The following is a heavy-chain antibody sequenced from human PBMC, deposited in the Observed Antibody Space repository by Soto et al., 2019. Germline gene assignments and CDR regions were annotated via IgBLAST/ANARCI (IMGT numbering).Heavy chain of an antibody. Sequence: QVQLVQSGAEVKKPGASVKVSCKASGYSFSNFDINWVRQAAGQGPEWMGWVNPKSGSTDYAQKFRGRVTMTSNTSRSTAYMELSALTSEDTAVYYCARPYCDTTSCFTDWFDPWGQGTLVTVSS. D-gene: IGHD2-2*02. J-gene: IGHJ5*02. CDR2: VNPKSGST. CDR3: ARPYCDTTSCFTDWFDP. CDR1: GYSFSNFD. V-gene: IGHV1-8*01.